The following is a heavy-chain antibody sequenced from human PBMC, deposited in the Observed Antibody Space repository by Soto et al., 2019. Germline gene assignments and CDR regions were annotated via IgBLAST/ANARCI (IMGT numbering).Heavy chain of an antibody. D-gene: IGHD2-2*01. V-gene: IGHV3-23*01. CDR1: GFTFCSYS. CDR2: IGTSAST. J-gene: IGHJ4*02. CDR3: ADLSRYCTSSNCD. Sequence: DVRLLESGGGLVQPGGSLRLSCAASGFTFCSYSMSWVRQAPGKGLEWVSTIGTSASTYYGDSVRGRFTISRDNSRNTLYLQMNSLRAEDTAVYYCADLSRYCTSSNCDWGQGTLVTVSS.